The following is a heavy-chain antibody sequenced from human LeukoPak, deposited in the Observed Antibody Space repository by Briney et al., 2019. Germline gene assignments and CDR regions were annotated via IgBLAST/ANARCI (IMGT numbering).Heavy chain of an antibody. J-gene: IGHJ4*02. CDR1: DGSISSYY. Sequence: SETLSLTCTVSDGSISSYYWSWTRQPPGQGLEWIGYISYTGSTNYNPSLQSRVTISIDTSKNQFSLKLGSVTAADTAVYHCARDPPREMGTMRPRFDYWGQGTLVTVSS. V-gene: IGHV4-59*01. D-gene: IGHD5-24*01. CDR2: ISYTGST. CDR3: ARDPPREMGTMRPRFDY.